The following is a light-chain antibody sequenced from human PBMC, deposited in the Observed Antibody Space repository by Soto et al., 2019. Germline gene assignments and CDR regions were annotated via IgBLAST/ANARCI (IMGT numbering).Light chain of an antibody. V-gene: IGKV2-30*02. CDR3: MQGTHWPPYT. Sequence: DVVMTQSPLSLPVNLGEPAAISCRSTQSLVHSDGDTYLSWFHQRPGQSPRRLIFRVSKRDFGVPPRFIGSGSGTDSTLEITSGEAEDVGVYYCMQGTHWPPYTFGQGTRLEIK. CDR1: QSLVHSDGDTY. CDR2: RVS. J-gene: IGKJ2*01.